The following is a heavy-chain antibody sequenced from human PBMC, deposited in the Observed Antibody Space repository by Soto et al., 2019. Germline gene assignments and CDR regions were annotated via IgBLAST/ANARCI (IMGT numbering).Heavy chain of an antibody. Sequence: QVQVVQSGAEVKEPGASVKVSCKASGYSSSNYYTHWVRQAPGQGLEWRGIVNPYGASSDYAQRFQGRLTLTRDTSTNTAYMDLSRRTSDDTAVYYCASVTTIWSNWGQGTLVTVSS. CDR1: GYSSSNYY. V-gene: IGHV1-46*01. CDR3: ASVTTIWSN. CDR2: VNPYGASS. D-gene: IGHD2-21*02. J-gene: IGHJ4*02.